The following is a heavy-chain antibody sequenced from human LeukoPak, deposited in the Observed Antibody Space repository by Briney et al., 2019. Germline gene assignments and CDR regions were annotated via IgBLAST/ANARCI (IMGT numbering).Heavy chain of an antibody. Sequence: PSVCSTSYAQNFQGRVTMTREKSTSTVYMELSRLRCEDTAVYYCARGGVIAVAGGYFDYWGQGTLVTVSS. CDR3: ARGGVIAVAGGYFDY. D-gene: IGHD6-19*01. V-gene: IGHV1-46*03. J-gene: IGHJ4*02. CDR2: PSVCST.